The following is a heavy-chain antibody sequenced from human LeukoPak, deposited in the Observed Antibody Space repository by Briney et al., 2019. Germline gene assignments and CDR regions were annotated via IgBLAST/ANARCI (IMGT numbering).Heavy chain of an antibody. CDR3: ANLLRWEPY. CDR2: ISSSGNTT. J-gene: IGHJ4*02. Sequence: GGSLRLSCAASGFTFSDYYMSWIRQAPGKGLEWVSYISSSGNTTYHADSVKGRFTISRDNAKNSLYLQMSSLRAEDTAVYYCANLLRWEPYWGQGTLVTVSS. D-gene: IGHD4-23*01. V-gene: IGHV3-11*04. CDR1: GFTFSDYY.